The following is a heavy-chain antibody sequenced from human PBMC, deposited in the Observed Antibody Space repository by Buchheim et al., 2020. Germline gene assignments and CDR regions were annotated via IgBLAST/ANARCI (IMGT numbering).Heavy chain of an antibody. J-gene: IGHJ4*02. CDR1: GFTFSSYA. CDR3: ARELGIVVVVAAMDY. D-gene: IGHD2-15*01. Sequence: QVQLVESGGGVVQPGRSLRLSCAASGFTFSSYAMHWVRQAPGKGLEWVAVISYDGSNKYYADSVKGRFTISRDNSKNTLYLQMNSLRAEDTAVYYCARELGIVVVVAAMDYWGQGTL. CDR2: ISYDGSNK. V-gene: IGHV3-30*04.